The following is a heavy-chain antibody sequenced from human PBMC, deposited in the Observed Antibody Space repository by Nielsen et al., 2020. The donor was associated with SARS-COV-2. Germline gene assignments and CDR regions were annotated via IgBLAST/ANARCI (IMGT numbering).Heavy chain of an antibody. CDR1: GFTFDDYA. V-gene: IGHV3-9*01. CDR3: ARDHTAYYVDSTNWYFDL. CDR2: ISWNSGSI. D-gene: IGHD3-22*01. J-gene: IGHJ2*01. Sequence: SLKISCAASGFTFDDYAMHWVRQAPGKGLEWVSGISWNSGSIGYADSVKGRFTVSRDKSKNTLYLQMNGLRAEDTAVYFCARDHTAYYVDSTNWYFDLWGRGTLVTVSS.